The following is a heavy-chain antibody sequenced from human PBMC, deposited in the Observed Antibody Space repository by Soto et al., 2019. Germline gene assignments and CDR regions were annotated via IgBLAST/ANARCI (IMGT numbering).Heavy chain of an antibody. CDR3: AKTPSVRIAARPLGFDY. V-gene: IGHV3-23*01. D-gene: IGHD6-6*01. CDR1: GFTFSSYA. J-gene: IGHJ4*02. CDR2: ISGSGGST. Sequence: GGSLRLSCAASGFTFSSYAMSWVRQAPGKGLEWVSAISGSGGSTYYADSVKGRFTISRDNSKNTLYLQMNSLRAEDTAVYYCAKTPSVRIAARPLGFDYWGQGTLVTVSS.